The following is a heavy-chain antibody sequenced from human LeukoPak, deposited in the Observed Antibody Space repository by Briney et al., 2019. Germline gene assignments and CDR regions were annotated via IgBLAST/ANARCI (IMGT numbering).Heavy chain of an antibody. Sequence: PSETLSLTCTVSSGSVNSGSYYWNWIRQPPGKGLEWIGYIYYSGSTNYNPSLKSRVTISVDTSKNQLSLKLSSVTAADTAVYYCVRRAGYTSSWYEYWGQGTLVTVSS. D-gene: IGHD6-13*01. V-gene: IGHV4-61*01. CDR1: SGSVNSGSYY. CDR2: IYYSGST. CDR3: VRRAGYTSSWYEY. J-gene: IGHJ4*02.